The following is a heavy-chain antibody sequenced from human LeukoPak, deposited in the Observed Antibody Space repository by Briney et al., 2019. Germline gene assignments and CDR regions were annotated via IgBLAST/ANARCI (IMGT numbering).Heavy chain of an antibody. Sequence: GGSLRLSCAASGFTFSSYGMHWVRQAPGKGLEWVAFIRYDGSNKYYADSVKGRFTISRDNSKNTLYLQMNSLRAEDTAVYYCAKDLVPAAYYYYYMDVWGKGTTVTVSS. V-gene: IGHV3-30*02. J-gene: IGHJ6*03. CDR1: GFTFSSYG. CDR3: AKDLVPAAYYYYYMDV. CDR2: IRYDGSNK. D-gene: IGHD2-2*01.